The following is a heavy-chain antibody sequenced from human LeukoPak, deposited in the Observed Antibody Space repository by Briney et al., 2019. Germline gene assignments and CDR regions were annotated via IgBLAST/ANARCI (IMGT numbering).Heavy chain of an antibody. D-gene: IGHD3-3*01. CDR1: GFTVSSNY. CDR2: IYSGGST. Sequence: GGSLRLSCAASGFTVSSNYMSWVRQAPGKGLEWVSVIYSGGSTYYADSVKGRFTISRDNSKNMLYLQMYSLRAEDTAVYYCARAHYDFWSGSYYFDYWGQGTLVTVSS. CDR3: ARAHYDFWSGSYYFDY. J-gene: IGHJ4*02. V-gene: IGHV3-53*01.